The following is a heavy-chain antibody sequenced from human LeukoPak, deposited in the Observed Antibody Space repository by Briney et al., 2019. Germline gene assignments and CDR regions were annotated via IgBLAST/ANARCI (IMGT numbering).Heavy chain of an antibody. CDR3: ARSVLQWLRLDYYYYYMDV. V-gene: IGHV1-69*13. D-gene: IGHD5-12*01. CDR1: GGTFSSYA. Sequence: SVKVSCKASGGTFSSYAISRVRQAPGQGLEWMGGIIPIFGTANYAQKFQGRVTITADESTSTAYMELSSLRSEDTAVYYCARSVLQWLRLDYYYYYMDVWGKGTTVTVSS. CDR2: IIPIFGTA. J-gene: IGHJ6*03.